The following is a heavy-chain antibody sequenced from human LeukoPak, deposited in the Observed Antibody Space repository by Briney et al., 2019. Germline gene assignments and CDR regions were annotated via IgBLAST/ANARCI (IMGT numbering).Heavy chain of an antibody. Sequence: ASVTVSCKASGYTFTCYYMHWVRQPPGQGLEWMGWINPNSGGTNYAQKFQGRVTMTRDTSISTAYMELSRLRSDDTAVYYCARNLDNWNDEGYLDYWGQGTRVTGPS. CDR1: GYTFTCYY. V-gene: IGHV1-2*02. D-gene: IGHD1-1*01. J-gene: IGHJ4*02. CDR2: INPNSGGT. CDR3: ARNLDNWNDEGYLDY.